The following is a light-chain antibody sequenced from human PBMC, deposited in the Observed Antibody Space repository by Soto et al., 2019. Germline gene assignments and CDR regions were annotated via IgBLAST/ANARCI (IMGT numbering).Light chain of an antibody. CDR2: GAS. CDR1: QSVSSY. CDR3: QQYNNWPPLT. V-gene: IGKV3-15*01. J-gene: IGKJ4*01. Sequence: EIVMTQSPVTLSVSPGERATLSCRASQSVSSYLAWYQQKPGQAPRLLIYGASTRATCVPARFSGSGSGTEHTLTISSLQSEDFAVYYCQQYNNWPPLTFGGETKVEIK.